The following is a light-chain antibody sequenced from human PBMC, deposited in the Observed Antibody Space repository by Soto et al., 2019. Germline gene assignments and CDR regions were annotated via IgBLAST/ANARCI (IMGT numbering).Light chain of an antibody. Sequence: DIQMTQSPSSLSASVGDRVTITCRASHGIRYSLAWYQQRPGKVPKLLIYAASTLQSGVPSRFTGGGSGTDFTLTISSLQPEDVATYYCQKYDSAPWTFGQGTKVESK. CDR1: HGIRYS. CDR2: AAS. CDR3: QKYDSAPWT. J-gene: IGKJ1*01. V-gene: IGKV1-27*01.